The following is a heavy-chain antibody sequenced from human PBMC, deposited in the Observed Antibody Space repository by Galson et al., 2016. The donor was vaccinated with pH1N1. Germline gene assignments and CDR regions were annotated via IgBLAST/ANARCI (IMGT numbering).Heavy chain of an antibody. J-gene: IGHJ5*02. CDR2: IIPLFGSS. Sequence: SVKVSCKASGGSFSDSAISWVRQAPGQGLEWMGKIIPLFGSSDYAQKFQGRLTLTTDEATGTAYMELSSLTPADTAVYFCARLVGNDFRGWFDPWGQGTLVTVSS. V-gene: IGHV1-69*05. CDR1: GGSFSDSA. CDR3: ARLVGNDFRGWFDP. D-gene: IGHD1-1*01.